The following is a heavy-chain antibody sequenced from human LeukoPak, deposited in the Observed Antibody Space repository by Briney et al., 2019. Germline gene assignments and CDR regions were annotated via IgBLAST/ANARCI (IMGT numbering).Heavy chain of an antibody. D-gene: IGHD5-18*01. CDR1: GFTFSSYW. J-gene: IGHJ3*02. CDR3: ARWGYSYGKDAFDI. Sequence: GGSLRLSCAASGFTFSSYWMSWVRQAPGKGLEWVANIKQDGSEKYYVDSVKGRFTISRDNAKNSLYLQMNSLRAEDTAVYYCARWGYSYGKDAFDIWGKGTMVTVSS. V-gene: IGHV3-7*01. CDR2: IKQDGSEK.